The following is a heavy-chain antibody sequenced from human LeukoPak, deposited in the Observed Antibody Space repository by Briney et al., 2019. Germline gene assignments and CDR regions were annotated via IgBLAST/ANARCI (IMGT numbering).Heavy chain of an antibody. D-gene: IGHD5-18*01. CDR2: INHSGST. CDR1: GGSFSGYY. J-gene: IGHJ4*02. CDR3: ARWRRRHFGTAMGDY. V-gene: IGHV4-34*01. Sequence: SETLSLTCAVYGGSFSGYYWSWIRQPPGKGLEWIGEINHSGSTNYSPSLKSRVTISVDTSKNQFSLKLSSVTAADTAVYYCARWRRRHFGTAMGDYWGQGTLVTVSS.